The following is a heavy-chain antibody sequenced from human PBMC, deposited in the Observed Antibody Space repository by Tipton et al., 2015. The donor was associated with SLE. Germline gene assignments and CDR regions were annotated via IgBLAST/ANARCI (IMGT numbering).Heavy chain of an antibody. CDR3: ARVYDYDSSCYQGAFDI. CDR1: GGSISSYY. D-gene: IGHD3-22*01. V-gene: IGHV4-59*01. CDR2: IYYSGST. J-gene: IGHJ3*02. Sequence: TLSLTCTVSGGSISSYYWSWIRQPPGKGLEWIGYIYYSGSTNYNPSPKSRVTISVDTSKNQFSLKLSSVTAADTAVYYCARVYDYDSSCYQGAFDIWGQGTMVTVSS.